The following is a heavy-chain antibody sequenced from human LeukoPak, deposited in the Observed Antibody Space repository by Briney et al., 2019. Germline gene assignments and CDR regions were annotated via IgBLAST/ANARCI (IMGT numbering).Heavy chain of an antibody. J-gene: IGHJ6*03. D-gene: IGHD5-24*01. V-gene: IGHV1-69*05. CDR3: AGGSYELAYFYYYYYMDV. Sequence: GASVKVSCKASGYTFTSYYIHWVRQAPGQGLEWMGGIIPIFGTANYAQKFQGRVTITTDESTSTAYMELSSLRSEDTAVYYCAGGSYELAYFYYYYYMDVWGKGTTVTVSS. CDR2: IIPIFGTA. CDR1: GYTFTSYY.